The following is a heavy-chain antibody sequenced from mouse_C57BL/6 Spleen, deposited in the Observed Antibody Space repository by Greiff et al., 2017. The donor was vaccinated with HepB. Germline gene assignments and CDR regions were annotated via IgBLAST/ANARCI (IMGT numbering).Heavy chain of an antibody. CDR1: GYTFTDYY. CDR3: ARLLRYYFDY. D-gene: IGHD1-1*01. V-gene: IGHV1-26*01. J-gene: IGHJ2*01. CDR2: INPNNGGT. Sequence: EVQLQQSGPELVKPGASVKISCKASGYTFTDYYMNWVKQSHGKSLEWIGDINPNNGGTSYNQKFKGKATLTVDKSSSTAYMELRSLTSEDSAVYYCARLLRYYFDYWGPGTTLTVSS.